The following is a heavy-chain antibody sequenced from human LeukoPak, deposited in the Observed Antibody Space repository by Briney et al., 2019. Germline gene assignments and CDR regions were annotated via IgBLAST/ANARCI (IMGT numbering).Heavy chain of an antibody. CDR1: GYPASSGFY. Sequence: SETLSLTCSVSGYPASSGFYWGWIRQPPGKGLEWIGSIYHSGTTFYNASLQSRVSISVDTAKKNLSLKLSSLTAADTALYYCARRDYVWGSDRSYFDYWGLGTLVTVSS. D-gene: IGHD3-16*02. V-gene: IGHV4-38-2*01. J-gene: IGHJ4*02. CDR2: IYHSGTT. CDR3: ARRDYVWGSDRSYFDY.